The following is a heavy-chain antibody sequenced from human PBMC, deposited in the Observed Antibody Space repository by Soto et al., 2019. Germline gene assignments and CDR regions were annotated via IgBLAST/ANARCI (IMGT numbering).Heavy chain of an antibody. CDR1: GASISSTYW. D-gene: IGHD3-16*01. V-gene: IGHV4-4*02. CDR2: IYHASTT. CDR3: ARFGGPALSHNWFDL. J-gene: IGHJ5*02. Sequence: PSETLSLTCFVSGASISSTYWRCWRRPPPEGRQGRGGHIYHASTTTYSPTFQGQVTISADKSISHAYLQWSGLKASDSGMYYCARFGGPALSHNWFDLWGQGTLVTVSS.